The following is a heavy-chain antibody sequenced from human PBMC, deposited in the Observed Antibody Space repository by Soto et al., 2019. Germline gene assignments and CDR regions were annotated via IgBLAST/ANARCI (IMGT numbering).Heavy chain of an antibody. J-gene: IGHJ4*02. D-gene: IGHD2-21*02. CDR1: GFTVSSYG. Sequence: GGSLRLSCAASGFTVSSYGMHWVRQAPGKGLEWVAVISYDGSNKYYADSVKGRFTISRDNSKDTLYLQMNSLRAEDTAVYYCAKDTSISKNCGGDCYFDGFDCWGQGTLVTVSS. V-gene: IGHV3-30*18. CDR2: ISYDGSNK. CDR3: AKDTSISKNCGGDCYFDGFDC.